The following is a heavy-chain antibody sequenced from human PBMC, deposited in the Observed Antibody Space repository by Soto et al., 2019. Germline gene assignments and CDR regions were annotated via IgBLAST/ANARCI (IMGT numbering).Heavy chain of an antibody. CDR1: GGTFSRHS. Sequence: QVQMVQSGAEVKKPGSSARVSCKVSGGTFSRHSISWVRQAPGQGLEWMGGIIPIFDATQYAQKFQGRLTLTAAASTTTLHMGLSDLTPEDTTMYYCARDVTSVRRAWGQGNVVSVSS. V-gene: IGHV1-69*01. D-gene: IGHD1-26*01. CDR2: IIPIFDAT. CDR3: ARDVTSVRRA. J-gene: IGHJ4*02.